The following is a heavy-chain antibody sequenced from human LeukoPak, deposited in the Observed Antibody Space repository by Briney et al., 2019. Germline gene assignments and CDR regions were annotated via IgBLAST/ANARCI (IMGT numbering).Heavy chain of an antibody. J-gene: IGHJ4*02. D-gene: IGHD3-3*01. CDR1: RYTFTGYY. V-gene: IGHV1-2*02. Sequence: ASVKVSCKASRYTFTGYYMHWVRQAPGQGLEWMGWINPNSGGTNYAQKFQGRVTMTRDTSISTAYMELSRLRSDDTAVYYCARTYYDFWSGYFPFDYWGQGTLVTVSS. CDR3: ARTYYDFWSGYFPFDY. CDR2: INPNSGGT.